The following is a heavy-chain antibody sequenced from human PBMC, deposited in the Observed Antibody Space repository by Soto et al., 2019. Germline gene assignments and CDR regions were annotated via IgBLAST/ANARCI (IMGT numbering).Heavy chain of an antibody. CDR3: AIDGYYYDSSGYQRVYYFDY. D-gene: IGHD3-22*01. V-gene: IGHV4-4*02. J-gene: IGHJ4*02. Sequence: PSETLSLTCAVSGGSISSSNWWSWVRQPPGKGLEWIGEIYHSGSTNYNPSLKSRVTISVDKSKNQFSLKLSSVTAADTAVYYCAIDGYYYDSSGYQRVYYFDYWGQGTLVTVSS. CDR2: IYHSGST. CDR1: GGSISSSNW.